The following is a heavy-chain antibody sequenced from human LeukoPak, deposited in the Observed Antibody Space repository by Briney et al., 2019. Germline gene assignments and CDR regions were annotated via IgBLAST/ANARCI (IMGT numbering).Heavy chain of an antibody. V-gene: IGHV3-30*04. CDR1: GFTFSNYA. D-gene: IGHD2-8*01. J-gene: IGHJ4*02. Sequence: GGPLRLSCAASGFTFSNYAMHWVRQAPGRGLQWVAVISYDGSDVNCADSVKGRFTISRDNSKSTLYLQLNSLRVEDTAVYYCARDNNGDYWGQGTLVTVSS. CDR2: ISYDGSDV. CDR3: ARDNNGDY.